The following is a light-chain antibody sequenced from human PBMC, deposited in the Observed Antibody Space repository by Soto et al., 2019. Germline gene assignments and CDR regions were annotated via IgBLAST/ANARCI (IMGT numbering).Light chain of an antibody. V-gene: IGLV2-14*01. J-gene: IGLJ2*01. CDR3: SSYSTIGAEVH. CDR1: NSDIGDYNF. Sequence: QSVLTQPASVSGSPGQSITISCTGTNSDIGDYNFVSWYQQLPGKAPKPIISEVSNRPSGVSTRFSGSKSGNTASLTISGLQPEDEADYYCSSYSTIGAEVHFGGGTKLTVL. CDR2: EVS.